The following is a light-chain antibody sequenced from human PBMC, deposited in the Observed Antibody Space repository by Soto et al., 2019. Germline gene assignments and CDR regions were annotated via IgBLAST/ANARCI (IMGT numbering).Light chain of an antibody. J-gene: IGKJ5*01. Sequence: EIVLTQSPGTLSLSPGERATLSCWASQSVTSSHLAWYQQKPGQAPSLLIYGASSRATGIPDRFSGSGSGTDFTLTISGLEPEDFALYYCQQYGSSLLTFGQGTRLEIK. CDR3: QQYGSSLLT. CDR2: GAS. CDR1: QSVTSSH. V-gene: IGKV3-20*01.